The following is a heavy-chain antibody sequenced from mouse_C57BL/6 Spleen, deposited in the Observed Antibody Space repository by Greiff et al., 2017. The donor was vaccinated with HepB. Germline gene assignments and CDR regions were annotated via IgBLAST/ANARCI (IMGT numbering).Heavy chain of an antibody. Sequence: EVKLVESGPELVKPGASVKIPCKASGYTFTDYNMDWVKQSHGKSLEWIGDINPNNGGTIYNQKFKGKATLTVDKSSSTAYMELRSLTSEDTAVYYCARLNYYGSSSFDYWGQGTTLTVSS. CDR3: ARLNYYGSSSFDY. CDR2: INPNNGGT. J-gene: IGHJ2*01. CDR1: GYTFTDYN. V-gene: IGHV1-18*01. D-gene: IGHD1-1*01.